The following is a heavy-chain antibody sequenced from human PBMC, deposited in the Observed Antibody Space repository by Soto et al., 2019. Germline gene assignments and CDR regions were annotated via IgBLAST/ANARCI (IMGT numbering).Heavy chain of an antibody. J-gene: IGHJ4*01. CDR3: ARDPSPYTSGWYGIDF. V-gene: IGHV3-30-3*01. Sequence: PGGSLRLSCTASGFMFSAYAMLWVLQAPGKGLEWVAAMSDDGTNKYYADSLKGRLTISRDNSKNRLFLQMSSLTADDSAVYYCARDPSPYTSGWYGIDFWGLGTLVTVSS. CDR2: MSDDGTNK. CDR1: GFMFSAYA. D-gene: IGHD6-19*01.